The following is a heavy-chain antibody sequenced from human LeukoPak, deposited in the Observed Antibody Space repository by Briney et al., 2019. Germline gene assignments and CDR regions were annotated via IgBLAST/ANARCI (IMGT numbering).Heavy chain of an antibody. CDR3: AYRNNFEY. CDR2: IKADGSEK. J-gene: IGHJ4*02. V-gene: IGHV3-7*03. CDR1: GFTFSDAW. Sequence: GGSLRLSCAASGFTFSDAWMYWVRQAPGKGLEWVANIKADGSEKYYVDSVKGRFTISRDDAKRTVDLQMDNLRAEDTAIYYCAYRNNFEYWGQGALVTVSS. D-gene: IGHD1-26*01.